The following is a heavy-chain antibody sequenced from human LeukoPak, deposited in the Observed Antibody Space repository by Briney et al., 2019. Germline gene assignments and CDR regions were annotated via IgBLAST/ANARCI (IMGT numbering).Heavy chain of an antibody. CDR2: ISYDGSNK. D-gene: IGHD4-17*01. Sequence: GGSLRLSCAASGFTFSSYAMHWVRQAPGKGLEWVAVISYDGSNKYYADSVKGRFTISRDNSKNTLYLQINSLRAEDTAVYYCARDRLYGDYHWDYYYGMDVWGQGTTVTVSS. CDR1: GFTFSSYA. J-gene: IGHJ6*02. V-gene: IGHV3-30*04. CDR3: ARDRLYGDYHWDYYYGMDV.